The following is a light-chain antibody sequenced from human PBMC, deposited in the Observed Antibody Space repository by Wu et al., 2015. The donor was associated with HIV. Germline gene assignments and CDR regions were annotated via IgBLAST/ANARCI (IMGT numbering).Light chain of an antibody. CDR3: QKYNTAPWT. Sequence: DIQMTQSPPTLSASVGDRVTITCRASQSISTWLAWYQQKPGKAPKLLIYKASTLETGVPSRFSGSGSGTEFTLTISSLQPDDFATYYCQKYNTAPWTFGQGTKVEMK. V-gene: IGKV1-5*03. CDR1: QSISTW. CDR2: KAS. J-gene: IGKJ1*01.